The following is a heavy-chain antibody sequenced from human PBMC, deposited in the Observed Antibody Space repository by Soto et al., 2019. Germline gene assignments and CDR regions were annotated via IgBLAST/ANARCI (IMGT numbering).Heavy chain of an antibody. CDR3: ARSFNDWTTYFDY. J-gene: IGHJ4*02. CDR2: LYTGGSA. D-gene: IGHD3-9*01. Sequence: LRLSCAASGFSVTDHYMTWVRQAPGKGLEWVSVLYTGGSAYYGDSVKGRFTISRDSSTNTLYLQMNSLKVGDMAFYFCARSFNDWTTYFDYWSEGTLVPVSS. V-gene: IGHV3-53*01. CDR1: GFSVTDHY.